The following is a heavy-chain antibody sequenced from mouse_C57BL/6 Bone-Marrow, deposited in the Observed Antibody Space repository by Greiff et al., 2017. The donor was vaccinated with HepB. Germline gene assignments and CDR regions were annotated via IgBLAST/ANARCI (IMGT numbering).Heavy chain of an antibody. CDR2: INPNNGGT. Sequence: VQLQQSGPELVKPGASVKISCKASGYTFTDYYMNWVKQSHGKSLEWIGDINPNNGGTSYNQKFKGKATLTVDKSSSTAYMELRSLTSEDSAVYYCARGKITTVVATDYAMDYWGQGTSVTVSS. J-gene: IGHJ4*01. CDR3: ARGKITTVVATDYAMDY. D-gene: IGHD1-1*01. CDR1: GYTFTDYY. V-gene: IGHV1-26*01.